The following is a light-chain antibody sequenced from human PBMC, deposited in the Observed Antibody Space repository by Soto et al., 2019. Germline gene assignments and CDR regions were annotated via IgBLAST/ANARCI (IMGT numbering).Light chain of an antibody. CDR1: YSDIGAYNY. V-gene: IGLV2-14*01. J-gene: IGLJ1*01. CDR2: EVS. Sequence: QSVLTQPPSASGSPGQSVTIPCTGTYSDIGAYNYVSWYQQRPGEAPKLIIYEVSNRPSGVSNRFSGSKSGNTASLTISGLQAEDEADYYCSSYTSSSCLVFGTGTKLTVL. CDR3: SSYTSSSCLV.